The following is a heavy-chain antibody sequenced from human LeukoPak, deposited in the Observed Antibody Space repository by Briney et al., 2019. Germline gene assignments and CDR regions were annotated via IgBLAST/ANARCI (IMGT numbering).Heavy chain of an antibody. Sequence: ASVKVSCKASGYTFTSYDINWVRQATGQGLEWMGWISADNGNTNYGQKLQGRVTMTTDTSTSTAYMELGSLRSDDTAVYYCARLDRSVGTTKYCGGDCYRVFDCWGQGTLVTVSS. V-gene: IGHV1-18*01. CDR1: GYTFTSYD. CDR3: ARLDRSVGTTKYCGGDCYRVFDC. J-gene: IGHJ4*02. D-gene: IGHD2-21*01. CDR2: ISADNGNT.